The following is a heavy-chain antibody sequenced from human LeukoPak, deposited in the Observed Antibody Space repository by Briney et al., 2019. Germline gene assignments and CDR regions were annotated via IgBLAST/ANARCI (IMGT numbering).Heavy chain of an antibody. J-gene: IGHJ2*01. Sequence: PGGSLRLSCVASGFTFGNYWMTWVRQAPGNGLEWVANINQDGSQRYFADSVKGRFTISRDNAKNSLYLQMNSLRAEDTALYYCAKDGHGGNSEYFDLWGRGTLVTVSS. D-gene: IGHD4-23*01. CDR3: AKDGHGGNSEYFDL. CDR1: GFTFGNYW. CDR2: INQDGSQR. V-gene: IGHV3-7*03.